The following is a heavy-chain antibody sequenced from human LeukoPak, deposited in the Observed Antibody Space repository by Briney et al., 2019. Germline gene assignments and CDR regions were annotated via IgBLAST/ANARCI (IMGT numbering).Heavy chain of an antibody. Sequence: GGSLTLSCGASGLTFSIYEMNWVRHAPGGGLGWVSYISSRGRTTFYADSVKGRFTISRDNAKNSLHQQMNSLKAEDTAGYYCARVSSAVAGSFYYYYAMDVWG. CDR2: ISSRGRTT. CDR3: ARVSSAVAGSFYYYYAMDV. CDR1: GLTFSIYE. D-gene: IGHD6-19*01. J-gene: IGHJ6*02. V-gene: IGHV3-48*03.